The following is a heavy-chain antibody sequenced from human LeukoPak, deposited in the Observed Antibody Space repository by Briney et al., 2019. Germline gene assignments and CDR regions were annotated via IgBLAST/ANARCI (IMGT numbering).Heavy chain of an antibody. CDR3: ARSPGAPFDY. CDR1: GGSISSYY. CDR2: IHFRGTT. D-gene: IGHD7-27*01. V-gene: IGHV4-59*01. Sequence: SETLSLTCTVSGGSISSYYWSWIRQPPGKGLEWIGYIHFRGTTNYHPSIKSRVTISVDTSKNQFSLKLTSVTTADTAVYYCARSPGAPFDYWGQGSLVTVSS. J-gene: IGHJ4*02.